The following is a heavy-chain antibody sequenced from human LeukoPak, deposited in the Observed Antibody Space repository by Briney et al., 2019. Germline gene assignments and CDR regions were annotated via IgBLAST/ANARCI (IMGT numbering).Heavy chain of an antibody. D-gene: IGHD2-15*01. CDR1: GNSISSGDNY. CDR3: ARSLGLLLRDPFDI. J-gene: IGHJ3*02. CDR2: IYTSGST. V-gene: IGHV4-61*02. Sequence: SQTLSLTCTVSGNSISSGDNYWCWIRQPAGKGLEWIGRIYTSGSTNYNPSLKSRVTISGDTSKNQFSLRLSSVTAADTAVYYCARSLGLLLRDPFDIWGQGTLVTVSS.